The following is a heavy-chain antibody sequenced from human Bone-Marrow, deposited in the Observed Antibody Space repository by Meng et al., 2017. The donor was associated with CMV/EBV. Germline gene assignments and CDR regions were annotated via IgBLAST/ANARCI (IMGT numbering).Heavy chain of an antibody. V-gene: IGHV1-8*01. CDR2: MNPGSGDT. CDR3: ARGYCSGGSCYGYYYGMDV. J-gene: IGHJ6*02. D-gene: IGHD2-15*01. Sequence: ASVKVSCKASGYTFISSEIHWLRQATGQGLEWMGWMNPGSGDTGYAQKFQGRVTITRNTSISTAYMELSSLRSEDTAVYYCARGYCSGGSCYGYYYGMDVWGQGTTVTVSS. CDR1: GYTFISSE.